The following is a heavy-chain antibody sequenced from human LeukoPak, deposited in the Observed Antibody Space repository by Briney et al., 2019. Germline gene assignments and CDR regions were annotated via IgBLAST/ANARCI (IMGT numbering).Heavy chain of an antibody. Sequence: PGGSLRLSCAASGFTFSSYSMNWVRRAPGKGLEWVSSISSSSSSIYYADSVKGRFTISRDNAKNSLYLQMNSLRAEDTAVYYCARGPLPDYWGQGTLVTVSS. CDR2: ISSSSSSI. CDR1: GFTFSSYS. CDR3: ARGPLPDY. V-gene: IGHV3-21*01. J-gene: IGHJ4*02.